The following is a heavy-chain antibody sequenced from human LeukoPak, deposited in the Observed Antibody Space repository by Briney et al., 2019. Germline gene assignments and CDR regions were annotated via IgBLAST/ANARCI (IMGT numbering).Heavy chain of an antibody. CDR2: NRAKCDNQ. J-gene: IGHJ5*02. V-gene: IGHV3-23*01. D-gene: IGHD4-23*01. CDR1: GFTFSSYA. Sequence: GGSLRHSCAASGFTFSSYAMTLVRQAPGKGLGWVSANRAKCDNQYYADSLKGRFTISRDNHKNTLYLQMNSLRAEDTAVYDCAKDSTVVTPRYNSFDPWGQGTLVTVSS. CDR3: AKDSTVVTPRYNSFDP.